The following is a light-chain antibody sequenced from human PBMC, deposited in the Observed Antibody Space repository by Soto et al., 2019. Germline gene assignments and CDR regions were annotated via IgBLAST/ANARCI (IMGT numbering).Light chain of an antibody. J-gene: IGKJ1*01. V-gene: IGKV3-15*01. CDR3: HQYNNWPPWT. Sequence: EIGMTQSPATLSVSPGERATLSCRASQSVSGNLAWYQQKPGQAPRLLIYGASTRATGIPARFSGSGSGTEFTLTISSVQSEDYAVYYCHQYNNWPPWTFGQGTKVEIK. CDR1: QSVSGN. CDR2: GAS.